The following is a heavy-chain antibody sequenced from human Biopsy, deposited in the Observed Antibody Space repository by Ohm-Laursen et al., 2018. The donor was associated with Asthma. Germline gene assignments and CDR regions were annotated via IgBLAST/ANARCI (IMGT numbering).Heavy chain of an antibody. CDR1: GFMFGSFG. D-gene: IGHD5-12*01. Sequence: SLRLSCTASGFMFGSFGMHWVRQAPGKGLEWVAVISYDGNHKFYEDSVKGRFTISRDNSKNTLYLQMNSLRTEDTAVYYCAKRRGYSGHDNDYWGQGTLVIVSS. CDR3: AKRRGYSGHDNDY. J-gene: IGHJ4*02. CDR2: ISYDGNHK. V-gene: IGHV3-30*18.